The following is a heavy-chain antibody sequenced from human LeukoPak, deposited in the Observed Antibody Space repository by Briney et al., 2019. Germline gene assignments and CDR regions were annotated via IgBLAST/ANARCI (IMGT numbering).Heavy chain of an antibody. J-gene: IGHJ4*02. CDR2: IIPVFGTP. D-gene: IGHD3-22*01. CDR1: GGTFSNYV. CDR3: ARSHSPAYYAPFDY. V-gene: IGHV1-69*05. Sequence: SVKVSCKVSGGTFSNYVISWVRQAPGQGLEWMGGIIPVFGTPNYAQKFRDRVTITTDESTSTAHMEMSSLRSEDTAVYYCARSHSPAYYAPFDYWGQRTLVTVSS.